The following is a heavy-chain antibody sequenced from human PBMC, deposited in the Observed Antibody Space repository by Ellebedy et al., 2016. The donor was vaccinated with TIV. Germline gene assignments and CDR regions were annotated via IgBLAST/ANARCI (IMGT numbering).Heavy chain of an antibody. CDR2: VKSNADGGTT. CDR1: GFTFAGAR. D-gene: IGHD2-15*01. J-gene: IGHJ5*02. CDR3: ATDHLFKLLGH. V-gene: IGHV3-15*07. Sequence: PGGSLRLSCATPGFTFAGARMNWVRQAPGKGLEWVGRVKSNADGGTTDYAAPVKGRFAISRDDSRATVYLQMNSLKTEDTAGYYRATDHLFKLLGHWGQGTLVTVSS.